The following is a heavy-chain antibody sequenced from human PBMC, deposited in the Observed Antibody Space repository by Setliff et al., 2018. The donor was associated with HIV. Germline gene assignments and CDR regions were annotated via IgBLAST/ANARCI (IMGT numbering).Heavy chain of an antibody. CDR3: ARLGGICSGGSCTALAYTMDV. V-gene: IGHV5-51*01. J-gene: IGHJ6*02. Sequence: ESLKISCKGSGYSFSSYWIGWVRQMPGKGLEWMGIIYPGDSDTRYSPSFQGQVTISADKSISTAYLQCSSLKASDTAMYYCARLGGICSGGSCTALAYTMDVWGQGTTVTVSS. CDR2: IYPGDSDT. D-gene: IGHD2-15*01. CDR1: GYSFSSYW.